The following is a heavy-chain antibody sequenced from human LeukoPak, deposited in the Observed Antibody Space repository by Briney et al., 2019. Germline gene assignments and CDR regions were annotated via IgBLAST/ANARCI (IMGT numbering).Heavy chain of an antibody. CDR2: VFHSGST. CDR3: ARAVTGTRRGSYFDY. Sequence: SETLSLTCTVSGGSIGSSSYYWGWIRQPPGKGLEWIGNVFHSGSTYYNPSHKSRVTIFVDTSKNQFSLKLSSVTAADTAVYYCARAVTGTRRGSYFDYWGQGTLVTVSS. V-gene: IGHV4-39*01. J-gene: IGHJ4*02. D-gene: IGHD1-7*01. CDR1: GGSIGSSSYY.